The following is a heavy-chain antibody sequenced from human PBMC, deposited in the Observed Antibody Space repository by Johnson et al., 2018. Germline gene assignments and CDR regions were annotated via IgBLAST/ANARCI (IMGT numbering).Heavy chain of an antibody. J-gene: IGHJ6*03. CDR3: AGGLTYYDFWSGYLIPPDSLYYYYMDV. CDR2: IYYSGST. Sequence: HVQLQESGPGLVKPSETLSLTCTVSGGSISSYYWSWIRQPPGKGLEWIGYIYYSGSTNYNPSLKSRVTISVDTSKNQFSLKLSSVTAAATAVYYCAGGLTYYDFWSGYLIPPDSLYYYYMDVWGKGTTVTVSS. CDR1: GGSISSYY. D-gene: IGHD3-3*01. V-gene: IGHV4-59*01.